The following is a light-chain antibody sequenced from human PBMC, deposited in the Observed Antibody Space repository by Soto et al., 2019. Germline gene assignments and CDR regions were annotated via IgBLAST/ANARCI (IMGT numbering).Light chain of an antibody. Sequence: EIVLPTSPATLSLSPGERANLSCRASQNVGTDLVRYHQKRGRDPRLLIYAASNRATGIPARFSGSGSGTDFTLTISSLEPEDFAAYYCQQRSNWPPTCGGGTKVEIK. J-gene: IGKJ4*01. CDR1: QNVGTD. CDR3: QQRSNWPPT. CDR2: AAS. V-gene: IGKV3-11*01.